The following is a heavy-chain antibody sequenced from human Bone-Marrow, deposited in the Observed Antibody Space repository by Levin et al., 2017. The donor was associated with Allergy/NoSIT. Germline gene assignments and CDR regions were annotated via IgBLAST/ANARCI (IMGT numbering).Heavy chain of an antibody. CDR2: MNPNSGNT. J-gene: IGHJ4*02. CDR1: GYTFTSYD. CDR3: ARLSYSYGHGGY. V-gene: IGHV1-8*01. D-gene: IGHD5-18*01. Sequence: GESLKISCQASGYTFTSYDINWVRQATGQGLEWMGWMNPNSGNTGYAQKFQGRVTMTRNTSISTAYMELSSLRSEDTAVYYCARLSYSYGHGGYWGQGTLVTVSS.